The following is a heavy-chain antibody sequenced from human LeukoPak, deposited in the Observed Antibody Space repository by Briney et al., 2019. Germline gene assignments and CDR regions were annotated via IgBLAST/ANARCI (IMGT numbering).Heavy chain of an antibody. CDR1: GDTFIRYG. V-gene: IGHV1-18*01. Sequence: ASVKVSCKASGDTFIRYGISWVRQAPGQGLEWMGWISTGNGNTNYGQKFQGRVTMTTDTSTGTVYMELRSLRSDDTAMYYCARANNWNYALGYWGQGTLVTVYS. CDR3: ARANNWNYALGY. D-gene: IGHD1-7*01. CDR2: ISTGNGNT. J-gene: IGHJ4*02.